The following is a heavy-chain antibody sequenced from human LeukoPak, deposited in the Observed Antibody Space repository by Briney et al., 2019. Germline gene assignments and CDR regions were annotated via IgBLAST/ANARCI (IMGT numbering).Heavy chain of an antibody. CDR2: IYYSGTT. V-gene: IGHV4-39*07. J-gene: IGHJ4*02. CDR1: GGSISSSSYY. CDR3: ASWEIYGSGSF. D-gene: IGHD3-10*01. Sequence: SETLSLTCTVSGGSISSSSYYWGWIRQPPGKGLEWIGSIYYSGTTYYNPSLKSRVTISVDTSKNQFSLKLSSVTAADTAVYYCASWEIYGSGSFWGQGTLVTVSS.